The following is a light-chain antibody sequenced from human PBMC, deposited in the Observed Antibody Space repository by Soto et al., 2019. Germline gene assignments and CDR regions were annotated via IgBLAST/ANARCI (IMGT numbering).Light chain of an antibody. CDR3: QHYRTS. J-gene: IGKJ4*01. V-gene: IGKV3-20*01. CDR2: GAS. Sequence: EIVLTQSPGTLSLSPGERATLSCRASQSVSSSYLAWYQQKPGQAPRQLIYGASSRAAGIPDRVSGSGSGTDFTLTNTRLEPEDFSVYYCQHYRTSFGEGTRVEIK. CDR1: QSVSSSY.